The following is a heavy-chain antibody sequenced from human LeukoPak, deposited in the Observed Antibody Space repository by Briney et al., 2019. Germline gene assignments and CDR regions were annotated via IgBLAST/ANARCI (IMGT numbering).Heavy chain of an antibody. CDR1: GGSISDSRT. CDR2: VHNDGRS. J-gene: IGHJ4*02. CDR3: ARVLTAAGLDF. D-gene: IGHD6-25*01. Sequence: SETLSLTCTVSGGSISDSRTWGWVRQPPGKGLEWLANVHNDGRSAPNPSLKSRVTISLDTSKNQFSLKVRSVTAADTAFYCCARVLTAAGLDFWGQGTLVTVSS. V-gene: IGHV4-39*07.